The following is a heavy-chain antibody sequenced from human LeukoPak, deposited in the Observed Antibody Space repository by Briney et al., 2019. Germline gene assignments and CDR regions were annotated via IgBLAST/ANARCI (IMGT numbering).Heavy chain of an antibody. CDR2: IYTSGST. Sequence: SETLSLTCTVSGGSISADSISNYYWSWIRQPAGQGLEWIGRIYTSGSTNYNPSLKSRVTMSIDTSKNQFSLKLSSVTAADTTVYYCARGTGTTNFDCWGQGTLVSISS. V-gene: IGHV4-4*07. D-gene: IGHD1-1*01. CDR3: ARGTGTTNFDC. J-gene: IGHJ4*02. CDR1: GGSISADSISNYY.